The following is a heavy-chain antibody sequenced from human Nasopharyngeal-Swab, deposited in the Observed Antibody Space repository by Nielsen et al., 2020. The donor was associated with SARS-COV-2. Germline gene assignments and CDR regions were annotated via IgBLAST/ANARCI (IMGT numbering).Heavy chain of an antibody. CDR3: ARGVYVVVPAANGDY. CDR2: ISYDGSNK. J-gene: IGHJ4*02. D-gene: IGHD2-2*01. CDR1: GFTFSSYG. Sequence: GESLKISCAASGFTFSSYGMHWVRQAPGKGLEWVAVISYDGSNKYYADSVKGRFTISRDNSKNTLYLQMNSLRAEDTAVYYCARGVYVVVPAANGDYWGQGTLVTVSS. V-gene: IGHV3-30*03.